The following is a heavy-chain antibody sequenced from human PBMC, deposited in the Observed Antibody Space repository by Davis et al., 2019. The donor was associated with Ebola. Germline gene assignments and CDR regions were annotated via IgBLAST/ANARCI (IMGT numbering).Heavy chain of an antibody. CDR2: ISSSSSYI. CDR1: GFTFSDYY. D-gene: IGHD3-10*01. V-gene: IGHV3-11*06. CDR3: AKGLYGSGSSY. J-gene: IGHJ4*02. Sequence: GGSLRLSCAASGFTFSDYYMSWIRQAPGKGLEWVSSISSSSSYIYYADSVKGRFTISRDNSKNTLYLQMNSLRAEDTAVYYCAKGLYGSGSSYWGQGTLVTVSS.